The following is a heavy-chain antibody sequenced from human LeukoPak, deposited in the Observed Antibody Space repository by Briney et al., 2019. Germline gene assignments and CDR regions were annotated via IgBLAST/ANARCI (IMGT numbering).Heavy chain of an antibody. J-gene: IGHJ6*03. D-gene: IGHD6-13*01. CDR2: INHSGST. CDR1: GGSFSGYY. CDR3: ARGRYSSSWYGYYYYMDV. V-gene: IGHV4-34*01. Sequence: SETLSLTCAVYGGSFSGYYWSWIRQPPGKGLEWIGEINHSGSTNYNPSLKSRVTISVDTSKNQFSLKLSSVTAADTAVYYCARGRYSSSWYGYYYYMDVWGKGTAVTVSS.